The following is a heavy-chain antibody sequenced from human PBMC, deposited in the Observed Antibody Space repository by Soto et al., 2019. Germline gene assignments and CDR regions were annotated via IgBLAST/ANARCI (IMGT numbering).Heavy chain of an antibody. CDR3: ARDSSTYGGGGTGEVKENWFDP. CDR1: GGSISRYY. D-gene: IGHD2-2*01. V-gene: IGHV4-59*01. CDR2: AYYSGDT. J-gene: IGHJ5*02. Sequence: QVQLQESGPGLVKASETLSLTCSVSGGSISRYYWSWIRQPPGKGLEWIGYAYYSGDTGYNPSLKSRVTMAVDTSKNQVSLKLSSVTAADTAMYYCARDSSTYGGGGTGEVKENWFDPWGPGALITGSS.